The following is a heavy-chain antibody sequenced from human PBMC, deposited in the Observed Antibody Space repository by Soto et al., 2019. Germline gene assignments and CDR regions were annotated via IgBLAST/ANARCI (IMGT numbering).Heavy chain of an antibody. Sequence: QITLKESGPTLVKPTQTLTVTCTFSGFSLSTSAVGVGWIRQPPGKALEWLAFIYWDDDKRYSPSLKSSLTINTDNSKNPVVLAMTNMDPVDTATYYCAHLVVAGLTYHFTYWRQGTLVTVSS. J-gene: IGHJ4*02. CDR1: GFSLSTSAVG. D-gene: IGHD2-15*01. CDR3: AHLVVAGLTYHFTY. V-gene: IGHV2-5*02. CDR2: IYWDDDK.